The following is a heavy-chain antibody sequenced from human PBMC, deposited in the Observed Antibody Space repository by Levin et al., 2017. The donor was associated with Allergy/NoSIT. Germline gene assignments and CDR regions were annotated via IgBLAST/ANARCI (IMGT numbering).Heavy chain of an antibody. CDR2: IYHSGST. D-gene: IGHD2-2*02. Sequence: SETLSLTCAVSGGSISSSNWWSWVRQPPGKGLEWIGEIYHSGSTNYNPSLKSRVTISVDKSKNQFSLKLSSVTAADTAVYYCARKIVPAAIVIYASDIWGQGTMVTVSS. V-gene: IGHV4-4*02. J-gene: IGHJ3*02. CDR3: ARKIVPAAIVIYASDI. CDR1: GGSISSSNW.